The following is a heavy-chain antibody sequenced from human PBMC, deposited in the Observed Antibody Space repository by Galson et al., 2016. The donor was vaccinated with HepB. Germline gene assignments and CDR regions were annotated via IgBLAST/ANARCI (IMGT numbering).Heavy chain of an antibody. V-gene: IGHV3-30-3*01. CDR1: GFTFGSYA. D-gene: IGHD5-12*01. CDR3: VRVDIVATAPFDY. Sequence: SLRLSCAASGFTFGSYAMTWVRQAPAKGLEWVALISYDGSNKFYADSVKGRFTISRDNSNNTLFLQMNSLRAEDTAVYYCVRVDIVATAPFDYWGQGTLATVSS. CDR2: ISYDGSNK. J-gene: IGHJ4*02.